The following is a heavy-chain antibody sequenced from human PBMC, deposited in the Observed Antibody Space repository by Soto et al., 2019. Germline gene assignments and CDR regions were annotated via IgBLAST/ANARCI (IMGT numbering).Heavy chain of an antibody. CDR3: GSLPLPLHSSDYYDMDV. Sequence: GGSLRLSCAASGSTFSRYSMHWVRQAPGKGLEWVAIISYDGINKYYADSVQGRFTISRDNSKNTLYLQMDSLRSEDTAVYFCGSLPLPLHSSDYYDMDVWGQGTTVTVSS. CDR2: ISYDGINK. V-gene: IGHV3-30-3*01. D-gene: IGHD4-4*01. CDR1: GSTFSRYS. J-gene: IGHJ6*02.